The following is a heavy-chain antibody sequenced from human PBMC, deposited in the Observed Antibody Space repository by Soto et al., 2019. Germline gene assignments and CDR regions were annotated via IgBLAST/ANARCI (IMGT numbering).Heavy chain of an antibody. CDR1: GYSFTSYW. CDR2: IYPGDSDT. J-gene: IGHJ6*02. V-gene: IGHV5-51*01. Sequence: GESLKISCKGSGYSFTSYWIGWVRQMPGKGLEWMGIIYPGDSDTRYSPSFQGQVTISRDNSKNTLYLQMNSLRAEDTAVYYCARAGYSYGRVYYYYGMDVWGQGTTVTVSS. D-gene: IGHD5-18*01. CDR3: ARAGYSYGRVYYYYGMDV.